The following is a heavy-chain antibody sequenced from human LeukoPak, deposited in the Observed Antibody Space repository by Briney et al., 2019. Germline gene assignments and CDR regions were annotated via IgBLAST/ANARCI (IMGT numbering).Heavy chain of an antibody. Sequence: SGPTLVNPTQTLTLTCTFSGFSLSTSGMCVSWIRQPPGKALEWLARIDWDDDKYYSTSLKTRLTISKDTSKNQVVLTMTNMDPVDTATYYCARTYIVGATNYFDYWGQGTLATVSS. V-gene: IGHV2-70*11. D-gene: IGHD1-26*01. J-gene: IGHJ4*02. CDR1: GFSLSTSGMC. CDR2: IDWDDDK. CDR3: ARTYIVGATNYFDY.